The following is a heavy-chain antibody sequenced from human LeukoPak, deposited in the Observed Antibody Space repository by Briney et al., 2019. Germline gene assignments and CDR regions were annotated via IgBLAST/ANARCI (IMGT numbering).Heavy chain of an antibody. CDR3: ARKSGSYYFFDY. V-gene: IGHV3-74*01. CDR1: RFTFSNYW. Sequence: TGGSLRLSCAASRFTFSNYWMHWVRHAPGKGLVWVSRIDSDGSRTSYADSVKGRFTISRDNAKNTLYLQMNSLGAEDTAVYYCARKSGSYYFFDYWGQGTLVTVSS. J-gene: IGHJ4*02. CDR2: IDSDGSRT. D-gene: IGHD1-26*01.